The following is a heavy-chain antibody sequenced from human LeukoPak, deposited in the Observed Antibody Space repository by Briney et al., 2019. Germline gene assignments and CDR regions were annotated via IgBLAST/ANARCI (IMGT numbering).Heavy chain of an antibody. J-gene: IGHJ4*02. CDR2: IYHSGST. Sequence: SETLSLTCAVSGGSISSGGYSWSWIRQPPGKGLEWIGYIYHSGSTYYNPSLKSRVTISVDRSKNQFSLKLSSVTAADTAVYYCAGAPLYGPFDYWGQGTLVTVSS. V-gene: IGHV4-30-2*01. CDR1: GGSISSGGYS. CDR3: AGAPLYGPFDY. D-gene: IGHD4-17*01.